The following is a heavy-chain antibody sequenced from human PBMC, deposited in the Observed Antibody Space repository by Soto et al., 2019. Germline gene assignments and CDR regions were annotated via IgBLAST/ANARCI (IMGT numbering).Heavy chain of an antibody. Sequence: EVQLVESGGGLVQPGGSLRLSCAASGFTFSNYYMHWVRQIPGKGRVWVSRISGDQSSTSYADSVKGRFTISRDNAKNXXYLQMNSLRAEDTAVYFCARVGYCTSTSCFSYFDLWGRGTLVIVSS. CDR2: ISGDQSST. J-gene: IGHJ2*01. CDR1: GFTFSNYY. V-gene: IGHV3-74*01. CDR3: ARVGYCTSTSCFSYFDL. D-gene: IGHD2-2*03.